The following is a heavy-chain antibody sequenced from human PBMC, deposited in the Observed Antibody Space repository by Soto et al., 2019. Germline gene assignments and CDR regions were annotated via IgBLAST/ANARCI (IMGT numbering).Heavy chain of an antibody. D-gene: IGHD6-6*01. J-gene: IGHJ6*02. CDR2: ISNNGINK. Sequence: QVQLVESGGGVVQPGRSLRLSCAASGFTFRTYGMHWVRQAPGKGLEWLAVISNNGINKYYADSVKGRFTISSDNSRDTLFLQMNSLMGEDTAIYYCAKVIRADSTSSNFYYYSGLDVWGQGTTVTVSS. V-gene: IGHV3-30*18. CDR3: AKVIRADSTSSNFYYYSGLDV. CDR1: GFTFRTYG.